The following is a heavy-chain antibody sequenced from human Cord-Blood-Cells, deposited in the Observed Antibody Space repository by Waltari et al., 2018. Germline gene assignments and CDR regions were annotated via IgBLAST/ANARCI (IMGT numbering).Heavy chain of an antibody. J-gene: IGHJ4*02. CDR3: ARDRYCSGGSCYDGFDY. D-gene: IGHD2-15*01. CDR1: GGSISSSNW. Sequence: QVQLQESGPGLVKPSGTLSLTCAVSGGSISSSNWWSWVRQPPGKGLEWIGEIYHSGSTNYTPSLKSRVTISVDKSKNQFSLKLSSVTAAATAVYYCARDRYCSGGSCYDGFDYWGQGTLVTVSS. CDR2: IYHSGST. V-gene: IGHV4-4*02.